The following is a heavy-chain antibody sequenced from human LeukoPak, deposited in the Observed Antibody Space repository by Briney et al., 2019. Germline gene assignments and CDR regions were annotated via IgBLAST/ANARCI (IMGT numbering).Heavy chain of an antibody. CDR1: GGTFISYA. Sequence: GASVKVSCKASGGTFISYAISWVRQAPGQGLEWMGGIIPIFGTANYAQKFQGRVTITTDESTSTAYMELSSLRSEDTAVYYCARASVIAARGYYYYYYMDVWGKGTTVTVSS. D-gene: IGHD6-6*01. J-gene: IGHJ6*03. V-gene: IGHV1-69*05. CDR3: ARASVIAARGYYYYYYMDV. CDR2: IIPIFGTA.